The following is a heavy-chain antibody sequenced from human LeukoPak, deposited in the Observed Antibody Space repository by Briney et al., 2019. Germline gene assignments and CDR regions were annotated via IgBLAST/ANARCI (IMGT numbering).Heavy chain of an antibody. J-gene: IGHJ2*01. D-gene: IGHD5-24*01. V-gene: IGHV2-5*02. CDR1: GFSLISGAVA. Sequence: ESGPTLVKPTQTLTLTCTFSGFSLISGAVAVGWIRQPPGKALGWLGLIYWDDDKSYSPSLKNRLTITKDTSKNQVVLTMTNMDPVDTATYYCAHSRELDGYNGHSHFDLWGRGTLVTVSS. CDR2: IYWDDDK. CDR3: AHSRELDGYNGHSHFDL.